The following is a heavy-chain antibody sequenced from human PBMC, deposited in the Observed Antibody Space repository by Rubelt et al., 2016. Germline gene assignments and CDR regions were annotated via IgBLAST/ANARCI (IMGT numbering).Heavy chain of an antibody. D-gene: IGHD2-2*01. CDR3: ATQGYCSSTSCYGAY. V-gene: IGHV3-48*02. Sequence: EVQLVESGGGLVQPGGSLRLSCAASGFTFSSYSMTWVRQAPGKGLEWVSYISSSSSTIYYADSVKGRFPISRDNAKNSLYLQMNSLRDEDTAVYYCATQGYCSSTSCYGAYWGQGTLVTVSS. CDR2: ISSSSSTI. CDR1: GFTFSSYS. J-gene: IGHJ4*02.